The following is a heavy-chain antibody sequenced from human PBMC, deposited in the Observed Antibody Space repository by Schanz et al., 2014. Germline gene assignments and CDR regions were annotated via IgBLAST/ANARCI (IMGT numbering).Heavy chain of an antibody. V-gene: IGHV4-4*02. Sequence: QVQLQESGPGLLKPSGTLSLTCAVSGASISSNNWWTWVRQSPGKGLDWIGEIFHTGSTKYNPSRKSRVTVSVDKPKTQFSLKLNSVTAADTAVYYCATVSYDFWSGKDYYSFHMDVWGKGTTVTVSS. CDR3: ATVSYDFWSGKDYYSFHMDV. J-gene: IGHJ6*03. CDR1: GASISSNNW. CDR2: IFHTGST. D-gene: IGHD3-3*01.